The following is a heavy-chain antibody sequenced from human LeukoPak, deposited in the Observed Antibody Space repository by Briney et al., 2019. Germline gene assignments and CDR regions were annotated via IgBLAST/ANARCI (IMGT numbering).Heavy chain of an antibody. V-gene: IGHV1-2*02. Sequence: ASVRVSSKGSGYNFSVYYMHWVRQAPGQGLEWMGWMDPNSGDTIYATKFQGRVSMTRDTSITTDYMELSSLTFDDSAIYYCATKGGLTPNTLAMWGHGTMVTVSS. CDR3: ATKGGLTPNTLAM. J-gene: IGHJ3*01. CDR1: GYNFSVYY. D-gene: IGHD2-15*01. CDR2: MDPNSGDT.